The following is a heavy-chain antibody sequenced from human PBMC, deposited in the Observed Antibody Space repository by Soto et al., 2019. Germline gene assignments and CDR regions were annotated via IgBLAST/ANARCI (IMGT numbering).Heavy chain of an antibody. J-gene: IGHJ4*02. Sequence: SVKVSCKASGGTFSSYTISWVRQAPGQGLEWMGRIIPILGIANYAQKLQGRVTMTTDTSTSTAYMELRSLRSDDTAVYYCARVTIFGVVIIGAIDYWGQGTLVTVSS. D-gene: IGHD3-3*01. CDR2: IIPILGIA. CDR3: ARVTIFGVVIIGAIDY. CDR1: GGTFSSYT. V-gene: IGHV1-69*02.